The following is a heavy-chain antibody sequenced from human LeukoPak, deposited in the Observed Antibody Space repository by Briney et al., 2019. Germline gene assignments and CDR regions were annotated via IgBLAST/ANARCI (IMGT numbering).Heavy chain of an antibody. V-gene: IGHV1-69*04. J-gene: IGHJ5*02. CDR1: GGTFSSYA. CDR2: IIPILGIA. CDR3: ARSLPARYNRPDP. Sequence: SVKVSCKASGGTFSSYAISWVRQAPGQGLEWMGRIIPILGIANYAQKFQGRVTITADKSTSTAYMELSSLRSEDTAVYYCARSLPARYNRPDPSGPGTPVTASS. D-gene: IGHD2-2*01.